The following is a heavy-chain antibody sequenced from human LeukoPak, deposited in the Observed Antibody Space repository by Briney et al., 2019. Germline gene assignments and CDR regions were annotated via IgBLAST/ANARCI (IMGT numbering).Heavy chain of an antibody. Sequence: PGGSRRLSCAPSGFSASSKYTSWVRQAPGKGLEWVSVIYSGGSTYYADSVKGRFTVSRDNAKNTLYLQMNSLIAEDTAVYYCSRAPFTYDSSGDSFETWGQGTMVTVSP. CDR3: SRAPFTYDSSGDSFET. CDR1: GFSASSKY. J-gene: IGHJ3*02. V-gene: IGHV3-66*01. D-gene: IGHD3-22*01. CDR2: IYSGGST.